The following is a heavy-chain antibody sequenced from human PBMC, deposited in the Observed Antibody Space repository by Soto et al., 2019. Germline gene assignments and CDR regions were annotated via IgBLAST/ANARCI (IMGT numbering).Heavy chain of an antibody. J-gene: IGHJ1*01. CDR2: ISYDGSNK. D-gene: IGHD2-15*01. V-gene: IGHV3-30-3*01. CDR3: AREWCSGGSCQEYFQH. CDR1: GFTFSSYA. Sequence: QVQLVESGGGVVQPGRSLRLSCAASGFTFSSYAMHWVRQAPGKGLEWVAVISYDGSNKYYADSVKGRFTISRDNSKNTLYLQMNSLRAEDTAVYYCAREWCSGGSCQEYFQHWGQGTLVTVSS.